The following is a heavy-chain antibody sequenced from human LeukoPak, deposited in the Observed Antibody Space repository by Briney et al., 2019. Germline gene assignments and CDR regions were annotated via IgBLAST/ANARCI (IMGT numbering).Heavy chain of an antibody. J-gene: IGHJ3*02. D-gene: IGHD1-26*01. CDR1: GFTFTGYY. CDR2: INPNSGGT. V-gene: IGHV1-2*02. Sequence: ASVKVSCKASGFTFTGYYMHWVRQAPGQGLEWMGWINPNSGGTNYAQKFQGRVTMTRDTSISTAYMELSRLRSDDTAVYYCASEGGSYDGAFDIWGQGTMVTVSS. CDR3: ASEGGSYDGAFDI.